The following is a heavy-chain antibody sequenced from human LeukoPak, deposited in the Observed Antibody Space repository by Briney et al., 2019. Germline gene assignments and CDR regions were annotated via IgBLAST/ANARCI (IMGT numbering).Heavy chain of an antibody. CDR3: ARLRYGSGSYDGWFDP. J-gene: IGHJ5*02. V-gene: IGHV4-38-2*02. CDR1: GYSISSGYY. Sequence: PSETLSLTCTVSGYSISSGYYWGWIRQPPGRGLEWIGSIYHSGSTYYNPSLKSRVTISVDTSKNQFSLKLSSVTAADTAVYYCARLRYGSGSYDGWFDPWGQGTLVTVSS. CDR2: IYHSGST. D-gene: IGHD3-10*01.